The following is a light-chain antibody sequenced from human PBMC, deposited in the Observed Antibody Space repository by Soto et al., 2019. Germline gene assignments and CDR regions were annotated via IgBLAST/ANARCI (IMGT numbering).Light chain of an antibody. J-gene: IGLJ3*02. Sequence: QSVLTQPASVSGSPGQSITISCTGTSSDVGGYNYVSWYQQHPGKAPKLMIYEVSNRPSGVSNRFSGSKYGNTASLTISGLQAEDEADYYCSSYTSSSTLAVFGGGTKLTGL. CDR1: SSDVGGYNY. CDR2: EVS. CDR3: SSYTSSSTLAV. V-gene: IGLV2-14*01.